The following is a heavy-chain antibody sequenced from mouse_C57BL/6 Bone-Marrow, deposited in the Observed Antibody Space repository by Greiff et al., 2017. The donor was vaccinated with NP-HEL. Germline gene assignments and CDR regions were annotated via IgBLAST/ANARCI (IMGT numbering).Heavy chain of an antibody. CDR3: ARDGYWYFDV. D-gene: IGHD2-3*01. V-gene: IGHV1-69*01. J-gene: IGHJ1*03. CDR1: GYTFTSYW. Sequence: QVQLQQPGAELVMPGASVELSCKASGYTFTSYWMHWVKQRPGQGLEWIGEIDPSDSYTNYNQKFKGKSTLTVDKSSSTAYMQLSSLTSEDSAVYYCARDGYWYFDVWGTGTTVTVSS. CDR2: IDPSDSYT.